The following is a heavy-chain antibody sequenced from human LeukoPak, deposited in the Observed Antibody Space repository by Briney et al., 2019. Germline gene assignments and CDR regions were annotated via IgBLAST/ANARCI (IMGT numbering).Heavy chain of an antibody. J-gene: IGHJ4*02. CDR1: GGPINSGSYS. CDR2: IHISGST. D-gene: IGHD5-18*01. Sequence: PSQTLSLTCPVSGGPINSGSYSWTWIRHPAGKGLEWIGRIHISGSTHYTPSLKSRVTISVDTSKNQFSLQLNSVTPEDTAVYYCARSPVEYSYNSYVDYWGQRTLVTVSS. V-gene: IGHV4-61*02. CDR3: ARSPVEYSYNSYVDY.